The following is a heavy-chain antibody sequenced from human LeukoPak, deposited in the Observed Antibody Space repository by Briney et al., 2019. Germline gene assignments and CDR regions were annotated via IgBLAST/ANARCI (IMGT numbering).Heavy chain of an antibody. CDR1: GFTFSTYT. V-gene: IGHV3-48*04. J-gene: IGHJ4*02. CDR2: ISSGGLTI. D-gene: IGHD4/OR15-4a*01. CDR3: ARDFDYGDYIDF. Sequence: LPGGSLRLSCVASGFTFSTYTSNWVRQAPGKGLEWLSYISSGGLTIFYADSVKGRFTISRDNTKNSIFLDMTNLRAEATAVYYCARDFDYGDYIDFWGQGTLVAVSS.